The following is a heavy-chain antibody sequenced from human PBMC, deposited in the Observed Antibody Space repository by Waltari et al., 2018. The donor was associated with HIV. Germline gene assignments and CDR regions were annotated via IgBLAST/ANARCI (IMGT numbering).Heavy chain of an antibody. CDR1: GFSISRYW. J-gene: IGHJ4*02. D-gene: IGHD3-10*02. CDR2: MNEDGNRI. V-gene: IGHV3-74*01. CDR3: IRDMFGEYDY. Sequence: EVQLEESGGASVQPGGSLRLSCAASGFSISRYWMHWVRQTPGKGLVWVSRMNEDGNRIAYAGAVRGRFPTSRDSAKNTLFLQMNSLRDEDTAMYYCIRDMFGEYDYWGQGALVTVSS.